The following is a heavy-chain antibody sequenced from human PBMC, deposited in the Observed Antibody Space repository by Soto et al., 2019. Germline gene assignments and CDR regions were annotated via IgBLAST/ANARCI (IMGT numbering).Heavy chain of an antibody. CDR1: GFTFSSYA. CDR2: ISGSGGST. Sequence: GGSLRLSCAASGFTFSSYAMSWVRQAPGKGLEWVSVISGSGGSTYYADSVKGRFTISRDNSKNTVYLQMNSLRAEDTALYYCAKDLANYYYYYMDVWGKGTTVTVSS. J-gene: IGHJ6*03. V-gene: IGHV3-23*01. CDR3: AKDLANYYYYYMDV.